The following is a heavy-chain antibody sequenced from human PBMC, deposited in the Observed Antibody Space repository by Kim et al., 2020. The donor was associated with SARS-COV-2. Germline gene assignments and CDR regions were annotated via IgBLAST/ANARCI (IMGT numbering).Heavy chain of an antibody. J-gene: IGHJ3*02. V-gene: IGHV1-46*01. CDR3: ARGRGIVGAGDAFDI. CDR1: GYTFTSYY. Sequence: ASVKVSCKASGYTFTSYYMHWVRQAPGQGLEWMGIINPSGGSTSYAQKFQGRVTMTRDTSTSTVYMELSSLRSEDTAVYYCARGRGIVGAGDAFDIWGQGTMVTVSS. D-gene: IGHD1-26*01. CDR2: INPSGGST.